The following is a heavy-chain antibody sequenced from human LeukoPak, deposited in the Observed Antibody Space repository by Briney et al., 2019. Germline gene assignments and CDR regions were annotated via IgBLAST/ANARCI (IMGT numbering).Heavy chain of an antibody. J-gene: IGHJ3*02. Sequence: ASVKVSCKASGYTFTAYYIHWVRQAPGQGLEWMGWINPNNGDTHYAQKFQGRVTMTRDTSISTAYMELSRLTSDDTALHCCARDLGCSSTSCSSQAFDIWGQGTMVTVSS. CDR3: ARDLGCSSTSCSSQAFDI. CDR1: GYTFTAYY. V-gene: IGHV1-2*02. CDR2: INPNNGDT. D-gene: IGHD2-2*01.